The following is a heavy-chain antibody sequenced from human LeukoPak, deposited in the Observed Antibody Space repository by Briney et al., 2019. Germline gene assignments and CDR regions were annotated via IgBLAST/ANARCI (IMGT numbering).Heavy chain of an antibody. V-gene: IGHV1-8*03. CDR3: ARVDGSPDY. CDR2: IKPNSGNR. CDR1: GYTFTSLD. D-gene: IGHD2-15*01. Sequence: EASVKVSCKTSGYTFTSLDINWVRQATGQGLEWMGWIKPNSGNRGYAQQFQGRVTITRDTSIRTAYMELTNLRSEDTAVYYCARVDGSPDYWGQGTLVTVSS. J-gene: IGHJ4*02.